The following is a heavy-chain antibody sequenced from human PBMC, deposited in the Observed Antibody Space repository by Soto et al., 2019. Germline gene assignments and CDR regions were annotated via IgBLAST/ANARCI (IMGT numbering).Heavy chain of an antibody. D-gene: IGHD1-7*01. CDR1: GGSISSGGYY. J-gene: IGHJ5*02. Sequence: QVQLQESGPGLVKPSQTLSLTCTVSGGSISSGGYYWSWIRQHPGKGLEWIGYIYYSGSTYYNPYLKSRVTISVDTSKNQFSLKLSSVTAADTAVYYCARDRNYVSYVFDPWGQGTLVTVSS. CDR3: ARDRNYVSYVFDP. CDR2: IYYSGST. V-gene: IGHV4-31*03.